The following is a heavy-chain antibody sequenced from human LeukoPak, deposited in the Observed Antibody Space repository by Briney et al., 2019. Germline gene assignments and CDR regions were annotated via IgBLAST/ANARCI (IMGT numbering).Heavy chain of an antibody. D-gene: IGHD1-26*01. CDR3: AGGVGAVSTFDY. V-gene: IGHV1-8*01. J-gene: IGHJ4*02. CDR1: GYTFTSYD. CDR2: MNPNSGNT. Sequence: ASVKVSCKASGYTFTSYDINWVRQATGQGLEWMGWMNPNSGNTGYAQKFQGRVTMTRNTSISTAYRELSSLRSEDTAVYYCAGGVGAVSTFDYWGQGTLVTVSS.